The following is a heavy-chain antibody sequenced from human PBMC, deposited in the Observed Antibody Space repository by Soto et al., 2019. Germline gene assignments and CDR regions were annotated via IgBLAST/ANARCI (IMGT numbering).Heavy chain of an antibody. Sequence: EVQLLESGGGVVQRGGSLRLSCAASGFTSSAYTLSWVRQGPRRGLDWVSTVFSSGNTYYADSVKGRFTVSRDIFQNTLFLQMDGLRDEDSAIYYCARDRQPDGIWTIDSWGQGTLVTVSS. CDR2: VFSSGNT. CDR1: GFTSSAYT. CDR3: ARDRQPDGIWTIDS. D-gene: IGHD3-3*01. V-gene: IGHV3-23*01. J-gene: IGHJ4*02.